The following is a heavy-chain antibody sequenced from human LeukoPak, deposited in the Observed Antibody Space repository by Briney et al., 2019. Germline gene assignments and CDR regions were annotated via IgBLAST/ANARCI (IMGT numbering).Heavy chain of an antibody. CDR3: TTDLGDYGDYVRC. CDR1: GFTFNNAW. CDR2: IKSDGGTT. V-gene: IGHV3-15*01. J-gene: IGHJ4*02. Sequence: GGSLRLSCAASGFTFNNAWMSWVRQAPGKGLEWIGRIKSDGGTTDYAAPVKGRFSISRDDSKNTLYLQMNSLKAEDTAVYYCTTDLGDYGDYVRCWGQGTLVTVSS. D-gene: IGHD4-17*01.